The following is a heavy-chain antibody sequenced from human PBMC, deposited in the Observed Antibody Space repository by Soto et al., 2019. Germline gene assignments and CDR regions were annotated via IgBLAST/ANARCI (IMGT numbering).Heavy chain of an antibody. CDR3: ARGYDSSGYYFPLFDY. Sequence: PSETLSLTCTFSGCSISSYYWSWIRQPTGKGLEWIGNIYYSGSTNYNPSLKSRVTISVDTSKNQFSLKLSSVTAADTAVYYCARGYDSSGYYFPLFDYWGQGTLVTVSS. CDR1: GCSISSYY. D-gene: IGHD3-22*01. V-gene: IGHV4-59*01. CDR2: IYYSGST. J-gene: IGHJ4*02.